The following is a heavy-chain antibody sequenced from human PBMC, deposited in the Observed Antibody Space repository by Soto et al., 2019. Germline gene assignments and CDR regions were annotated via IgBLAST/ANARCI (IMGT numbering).Heavy chain of an antibody. Sequence: QITLKESGPTRVKPTQTLTLTCSFSGFSLTSRPVGVAWIRQPPGKALEWLAVIYWDDDKRYSPSLKSRLTIAKDTSKNQVVLTMAYMDPVDTATYFCAHRGDMYGNWDQGYLDNWGQGILVTVSS. J-gene: IGHJ4*02. CDR2: IYWDDDK. CDR3: AHRGDMYGNWDQGYLDN. V-gene: IGHV2-5*02. D-gene: IGHD2-8*01. CDR1: GFSLTSRPVG.